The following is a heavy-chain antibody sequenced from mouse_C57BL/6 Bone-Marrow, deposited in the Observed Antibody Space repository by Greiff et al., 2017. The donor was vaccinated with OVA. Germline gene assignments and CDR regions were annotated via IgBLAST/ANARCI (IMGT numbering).Heavy chain of an antibody. J-gene: IGHJ4*01. Sequence: EVKLMESGPGLVKPSQSLSLTCSVTGYSITSGYYWNWIRQFPGNKLEWMGYISYDGSNNYNPSLKNRISITRDTSKNQFFLKLNSVTTEDTATYYCARGPETYYYAMDYWGQGTSVTVSS. CDR1: GYSITSGYY. CDR3: ARGPETYYYAMDY. V-gene: IGHV3-6*01. CDR2: ISYDGSN.